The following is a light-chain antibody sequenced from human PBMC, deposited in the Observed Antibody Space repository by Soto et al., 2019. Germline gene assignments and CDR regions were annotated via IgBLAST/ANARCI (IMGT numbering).Light chain of an antibody. J-gene: IGLJ2*01. Sequence: SYELTQPPSVSVSPGQTASITCSGDKLGNKYACWYQQKPGQSPVLVIYQDAKRPSGIPERFSGSNSGKTATLTISGTQAMDEADYYCQAWDGSTVVFGGGTKLTVL. CDR2: QDA. CDR1: KLGNKY. CDR3: QAWDGSTVV. V-gene: IGLV3-1*01.